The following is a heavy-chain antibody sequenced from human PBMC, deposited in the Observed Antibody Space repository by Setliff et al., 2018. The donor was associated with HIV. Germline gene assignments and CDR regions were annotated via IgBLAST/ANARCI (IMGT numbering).Heavy chain of an antibody. V-gene: IGHV4-34*01. J-gene: IGHJ6*03. CDR2: INHSGST. CDR3: ARLLRARIYYYYYYMDV. Sequence: ASETLSLTCAVYGGSFSGYYWSWIRQPPGKGLEWIGEINHSGSTNYNPSLKSRVTISVDTSKNQFSLKLSSVTAADTAVYYCARLLRARIYYYYYYMDVWGKGTTVTVSS. CDR1: GGSFSGYY.